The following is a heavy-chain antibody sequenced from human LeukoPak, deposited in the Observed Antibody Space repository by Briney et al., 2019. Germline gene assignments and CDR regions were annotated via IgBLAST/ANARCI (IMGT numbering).Heavy chain of an antibody. CDR2: LSTSGST. J-gene: IGHJ3*02. CDR1: GGSISNYY. V-gene: IGHV4-4*07. D-gene: IGHD3-22*01. CDR3: ARDRSGSSGYYSAVDI. Sequence: PSETLSLTCTVSGGSISNYYWSWIRQPAGKGLEWIGRLSTSGSTNYNPSLQSRVNMSVDTSKNQFSLKLSSLTAADTAAYYCARDRSGSSGYYSAVDIWGRGTMVTVSS.